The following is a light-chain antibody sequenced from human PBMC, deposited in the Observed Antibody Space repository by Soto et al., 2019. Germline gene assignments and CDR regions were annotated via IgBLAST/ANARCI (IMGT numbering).Light chain of an antibody. J-gene: IGKJ5*01. CDR1: QTVSRNY. CDR3: QQYSGPPTT. CDR2: GAS. V-gene: IGKV3-20*01. Sequence: LTLSPGNLSLSPGERAPLSCRASQTVSRNYLAWCPQGPGHAPRLLIYGASTRAAGIPARCGGGGAGTDFTLTSTRVEPEVAALYFCQQYSGPPTTFGQGTRLEIK.